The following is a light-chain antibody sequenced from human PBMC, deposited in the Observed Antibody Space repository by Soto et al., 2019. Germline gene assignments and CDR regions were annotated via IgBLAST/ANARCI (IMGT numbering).Light chain of an antibody. CDR2: GAS. CDR3: QQYDRSPKT. V-gene: IGKV3-20*01. Sequence: EIVLTQSPGTMSLSTGERATLSCRASQSVSSSYLAWYQQKPGQAPRLLIYGASSRATGIPDRFSGTGSGTDFTLTISRLEPEDFAVYYCQQYDRSPKTFGQGTKVDI. CDR1: QSVSSSY. J-gene: IGKJ1*01.